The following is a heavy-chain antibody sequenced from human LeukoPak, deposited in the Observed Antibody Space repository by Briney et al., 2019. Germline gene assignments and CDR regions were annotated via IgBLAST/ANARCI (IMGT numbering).Heavy chain of an antibody. D-gene: IGHD3-22*01. Sequence: SETLSLTCTVSGDSISDYYWTWIRQPPGKGLEWIGYVFYNGGTNYNPSLKSRVTISLEASKNQFSLKLSSVTAADTAVYFCARGVDYYDASGNYSLFHHWGQGTLVTVSS. CDR3: ARGVDYYDASGNYSLFHH. CDR2: VFYNGGT. CDR1: GDSISDYY. J-gene: IGHJ4*02. V-gene: IGHV4-59*01.